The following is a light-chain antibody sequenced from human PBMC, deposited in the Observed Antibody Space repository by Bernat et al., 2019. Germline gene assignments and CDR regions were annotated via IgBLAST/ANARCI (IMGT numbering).Light chain of an antibody. CDR1: SSDVGGHNY. Sequence: QYALTQPPSASGSPGQSVAISCTGTSSDVGGHNYVSWYQQRPGKAPKLIIYEVTKRPSGVPDRFSGSKSGNTASLTVSGLQAEDEADYYCSSHGASGVFGGGTKLTVL. CDR2: EVT. CDR3: SSHGASGV. V-gene: IGLV2-8*01. J-gene: IGLJ2*01.